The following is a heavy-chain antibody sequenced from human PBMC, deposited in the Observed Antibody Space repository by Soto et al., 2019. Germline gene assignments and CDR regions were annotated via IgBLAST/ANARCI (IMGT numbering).Heavy chain of an antibody. CDR1: GGTFSGYT. Sequence: GASVKVSCKASGGTFSGYTISWVGEAPGQGLEWMGRIIPILGIANYAQKFQGRVTITADKSTSTAYMELSSLRSEDTAVYYCARVIAAAGTSAYYCGMDVWGQGTTVTVSS. V-gene: IGHV1-69*02. D-gene: IGHD6-13*01. CDR2: IIPILGIA. J-gene: IGHJ6*02. CDR3: ARVIAAAGTSAYYCGMDV.